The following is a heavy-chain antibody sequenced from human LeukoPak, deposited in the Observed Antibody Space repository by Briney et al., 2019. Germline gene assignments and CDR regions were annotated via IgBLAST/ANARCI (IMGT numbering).Heavy chain of an antibody. CDR1: GFTFTNYG. Sequence: GGSLRLSCVASGFTFTNYGMHWVRQAPGKGLEWVAFIRFDGTHIYYADSVKGRFTISRDNSKNTLYLQMNGLTTDDTAVYYCPTPSSLRYGSGSPDYWGQGTLVTVSS. CDR3: PTPSSLRYGSGSPDY. D-gene: IGHD3-10*01. V-gene: IGHV3-30*02. J-gene: IGHJ4*02. CDR2: IRFDGTHI.